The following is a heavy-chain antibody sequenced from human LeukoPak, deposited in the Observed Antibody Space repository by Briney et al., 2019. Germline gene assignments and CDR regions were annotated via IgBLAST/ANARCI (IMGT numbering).Heavy chain of an antibody. J-gene: IGHJ6*02. Sequence: GRSLRLSCAASGFTFSSYAMSWVRQAPGKGLEWVSATGGDGSRTFYADFVKGRFTISRDNSKNTLYLRVDSLRAEDTAVYYCAKYRPGTYYRGPGMDVWGQGTTVTVSS. CDR2: TGGDGSRT. CDR3: AKYRPGTYYRGPGMDV. CDR1: GFTFSSYA. D-gene: IGHD3-10*01. V-gene: IGHV3-23*01.